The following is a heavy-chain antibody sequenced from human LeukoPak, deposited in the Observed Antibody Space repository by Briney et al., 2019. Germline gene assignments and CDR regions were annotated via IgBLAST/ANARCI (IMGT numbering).Heavy chain of an antibody. D-gene: IGHD6-19*01. CDR3: ARDLAVAGAIDY. CDR2: IKQDGSEK. Sequence: GGSLRLSCAASEFTFSSYWMSWVRQAPGKGLEWVANIKQDGSEKYYVDSVEGRFTISRDNAKNSLYLQMNSLRAEDTAVYYCARDLAVAGAIDYWGQGTLVTVSS. CDR1: EFTFSSYW. J-gene: IGHJ4*02. V-gene: IGHV3-7*01.